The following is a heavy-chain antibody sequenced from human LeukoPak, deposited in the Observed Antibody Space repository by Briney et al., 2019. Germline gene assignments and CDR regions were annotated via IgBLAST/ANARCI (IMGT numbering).Heavy chain of an antibody. CDR3: ARSNQADDD. CDR2: INHGGSST. Sequence: GGSLRLSCAASGFTFSNYWMHWVRQVPGKGLVWVSGINHGGSSTTYADSVKGRFTISRDNAKNTLYLQMNSLRAEDTAVYYCARSNQADDDWGQGTLVTVSS. V-gene: IGHV3-74*01. D-gene: IGHD4-11*01. J-gene: IGHJ4*02. CDR1: GFTFSNYW.